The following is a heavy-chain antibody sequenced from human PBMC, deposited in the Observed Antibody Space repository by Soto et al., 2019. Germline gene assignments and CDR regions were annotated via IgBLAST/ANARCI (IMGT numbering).Heavy chain of an antibody. CDR1: GGSFSGYY. D-gene: IGHD6-13*01. CDR3: AREKPYSSSWYHDY. CDR2: INQSGST. V-gene: IGHV4-34*01. Sequence: QVQLQQWGAGLLKPSETLSLPCAVYGGSFSGYYWVWVRQPPGNGLAWMGDINQSGSTNYNPTLKSPVTKSVDTTKNQFSLKLSSVTAADAAGDYCAREKPYSSSWYHDYWGQGTLVTVSS. J-gene: IGHJ4*02.